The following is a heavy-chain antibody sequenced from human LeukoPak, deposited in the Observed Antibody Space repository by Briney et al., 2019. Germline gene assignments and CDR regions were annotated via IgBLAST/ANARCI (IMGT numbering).Heavy chain of an antibody. CDR2: ISYDGSNK. D-gene: IGHD3-22*01. V-gene: IGHV3-30-3*01. J-gene: IGHJ4*02. CDR3: ARDANYYDSSGWFDY. Sequence: GGSLRLSCAASGFTFSSYAMHWVRQAPGKGLEWVAVISYDGSNKYYADPVKGRFTISRDNSKNTLYLQMNSLRAEDTAVYYCARDANYYDSSGWFDYWGQGTLVTVSS. CDR1: GFTFSSYA.